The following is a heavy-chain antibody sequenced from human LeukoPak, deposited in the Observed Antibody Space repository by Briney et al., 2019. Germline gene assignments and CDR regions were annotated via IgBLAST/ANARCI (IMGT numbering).Heavy chain of an antibody. J-gene: IGHJ4*02. Sequence: SSETLSRTCTVSGGSISSGDYYWSWIRQPPGKGLEWIGYIYYSGSTYYNPSLKSRVTISVDTSKNQFSLKLSSVTAADTAVYYCARATWELLHFDYWGQGTLVTVSS. CDR3: ARATWELLHFDY. CDR2: IYYSGST. D-gene: IGHD1-26*01. CDR1: GGSISSGDYY. V-gene: IGHV4-30-4*08.